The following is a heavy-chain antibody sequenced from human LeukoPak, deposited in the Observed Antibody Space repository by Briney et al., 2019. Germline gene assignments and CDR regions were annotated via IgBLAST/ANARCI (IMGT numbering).Heavy chain of an antibody. CDR2: INPNSGGT. J-gene: IGHJ5*02. CDR1: GNTFTGYY. CDR3: AAVTFGGVIWFDP. V-gene: IGHV1-2*02. Sequence: ASVKVSCKASGNTFTGYYMHWVRQAPGQGLEWMGWINPNSGGTSYAQKFQGRVTMTRDTSISTAYMELSSLRSDDTAVYYCAAVTFGGVIWFDPWGQGTLVTVSS. D-gene: IGHD3-16*01.